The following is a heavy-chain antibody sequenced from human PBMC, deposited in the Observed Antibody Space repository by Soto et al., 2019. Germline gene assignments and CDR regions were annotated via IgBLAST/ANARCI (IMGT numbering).Heavy chain of an antibody. CDR1: GYTLIMYY. CDR3: ARSPYSSGYYYAIDY. CDR2: ISPSGGST. V-gene: IGHV1-46*01. J-gene: IGHJ4*02. D-gene: IGHD3-22*01. Sequence: GASVKVSCKASGYTLIMYYIHWMRQAPGQGLEWMGLISPSGGSTTYAQKFQGRVTMTRDTSTSTVYMDLSSLKSEDTAVYYCARSPYSSGYYYAIDYWGQGTQVTVSS.